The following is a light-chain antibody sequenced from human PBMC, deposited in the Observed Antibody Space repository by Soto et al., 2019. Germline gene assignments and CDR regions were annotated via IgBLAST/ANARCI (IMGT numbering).Light chain of an antibody. CDR2: SDN. CDR1: RSNIGAGYD. CDR3: QSYDSSLSGHVI. Sequence: QSVLTQPPSVSGAPGQRVTISCTGSRSNIGAGYDVHWYQQLPGPAPKLLIYSDNNRPSGVPDRFSGSKSGTSASLAITGLQAEDEADYYCQSYDSSLSGHVIFGGGTKLTVL. V-gene: IGLV1-40*01. J-gene: IGLJ2*01.